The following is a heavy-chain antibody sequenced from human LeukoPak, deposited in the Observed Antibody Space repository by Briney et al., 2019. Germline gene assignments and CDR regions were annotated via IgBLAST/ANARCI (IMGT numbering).Heavy chain of an antibody. CDR2: MNPNSGNT. CDR1: GYTFTSYD. CDR3: ARYDYVWGSYRYSFDY. V-gene: IGHV1-8*01. J-gene: IGHJ4*02. Sequence: ASVKVSCKASGYTFTSYDINWVRQATGQGLEWMGWMNPNSGNTGYAQKFQGRVTMTTDTSTSTAYMELRSLRSDDTAVYYCARYDYVWGSYRYSFDYWGQGTLVTVSS. D-gene: IGHD3-16*02.